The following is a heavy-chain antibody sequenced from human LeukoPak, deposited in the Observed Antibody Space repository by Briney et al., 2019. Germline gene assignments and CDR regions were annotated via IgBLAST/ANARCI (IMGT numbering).Heavy chain of an antibody. CDR3: ARAPYVKDYGDYFDY. D-gene: IGHD4-17*01. CDR2: ISYDGSNK. CDR1: GFTFSSYG. Sequence: GGSLRLSCAASGFTFSSYGMHWVRQAPGKGLEWVAVISYDGSNKYYADSVKGRFTISRDNSKNMLYLQMNSLRAEDTAVYYCARAPYVKDYGDYFDYWGQGTLVTVSS. J-gene: IGHJ4*02. V-gene: IGHV3-30*03.